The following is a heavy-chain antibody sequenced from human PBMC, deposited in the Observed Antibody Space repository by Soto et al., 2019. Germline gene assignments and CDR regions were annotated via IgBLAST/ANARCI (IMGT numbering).Heavy chain of an antibody. D-gene: IGHD3-16*02. J-gene: IGHJ3*02. CDR1: GFTFSSYS. CDR2: ISSSSSYI. V-gene: IGHV3-21*01. CDR3: ARDQIMITFGGVIARSPYAFDI. Sequence: GGSLRLSCAASGFTFSSYSMNWVRQAPGKGLEWVSSISSSSSYIYYADSVKGRFTISRDNAKNSLYLQMNSLRAEDTAVYYCARDQIMITFGGVIARSPYAFDIWGQGTMVTVSS.